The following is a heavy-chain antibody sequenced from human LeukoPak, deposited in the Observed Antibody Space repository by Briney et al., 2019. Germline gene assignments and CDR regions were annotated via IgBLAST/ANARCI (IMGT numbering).Heavy chain of an antibody. Sequence: GESLKISCKGSGYSFTNYWIGWVRQMPGKGLEYMGIIYPGDSDTRYSPSFQGQVTISADTSISTAYLQWSSVKASDTAMYYCARVKENWFDPWGQGTLVTVSS. J-gene: IGHJ5*02. CDR1: GYSFTNYW. V-gene: IGHV5-51*01. CDR2: IYPGDSDT. CDR3: ARVKENWFDP.